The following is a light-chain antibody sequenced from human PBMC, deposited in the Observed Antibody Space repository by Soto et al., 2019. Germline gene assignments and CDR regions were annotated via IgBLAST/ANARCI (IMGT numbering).Light chain of an antibody. Sequence: QSVLTQPPSSSGTPGQRVTISCSGSSSNIGSNTINWYQQLPGTPPKLLIYSNDQRPSGVPDRFSASKSGTSAYLAISGLQSEVEAAYYCAAWDDSLNGVVFGGGTKVTVL. J-gene: IGLJ2*01. CDR2: SND. V-gene: IGLV1-44*01. CDR3: AAWDDSLNGVV. CDR1: SSNIGSNT.